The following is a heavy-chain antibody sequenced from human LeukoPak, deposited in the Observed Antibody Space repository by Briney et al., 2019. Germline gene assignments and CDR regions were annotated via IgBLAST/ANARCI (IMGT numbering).Heavy chain of an antibody. V-gene: IGHV3-20*04. D-gene: IGHD3-9*01. CDR1: GFTFDDYG. CDR2: IKWNGGST. Sequence: PGRSLRLSCAASGFTFDDYGMSWVRQVPGKGLEWVSGIKWNGGSTGYADSVKGRFTISRDNAKKSLYLQMNSLRAEDTALYYCARDNILTTYFEKRLCYCDYWGQGVLVTVSS. J-gene: IGHJ4*02. CDR3: ARDNILTTYFEKRLCYCDY.